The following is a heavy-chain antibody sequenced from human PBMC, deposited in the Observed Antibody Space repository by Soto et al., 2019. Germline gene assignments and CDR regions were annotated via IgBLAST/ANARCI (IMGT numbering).Heavy chain of an antibody. V-gene: IGHV3-33*01. CDR2: IWYDGSNK. D-gene: IGHD6-6*01. J-gene: IGHJ4*02. CDR3: ARDADESSRRFDY. CDR1: GFTFSSYG. Sequence: QVQLVESGGGVVQPGRSLRLSCAASGFTFSSYGMHWVRQAPGKGLEWVAVIWYDGSNKYYADSVKGRFTISRDNSKNAMYLQMTSLRAEDTAVYYCARDADESSRRFDYWGQGTLVTVSS.